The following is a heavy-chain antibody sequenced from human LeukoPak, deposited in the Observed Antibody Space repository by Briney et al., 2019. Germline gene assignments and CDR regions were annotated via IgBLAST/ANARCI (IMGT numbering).Heavy chain of an antibody. J-gene: IGHJ4*02. CDR3: ARRSEFDNTHYHYFDY. CDR1: GGSIDSRSYY. CDR2: IYHSGST. D-gene: IGHD2-15*01. V-gene: IGHV4-39*01. Sequence: SETLSLTCNVSGGSIDSRSYYWDWIRQAPGKGLEWIGTIYHSGSTEYNPSLKSRVAIFVDTSKNQFSLILHSVAAADTAVYYCARRSEFDNTHYHYFDYWGQGALVTVSS.